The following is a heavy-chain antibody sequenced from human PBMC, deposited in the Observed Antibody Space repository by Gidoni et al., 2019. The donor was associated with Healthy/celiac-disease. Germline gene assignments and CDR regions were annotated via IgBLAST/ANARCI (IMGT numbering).Heavy chain of an antibody. CDR1: GFTFSSYG. CDR2: IWYDGSNK. Sequence: QVQLVESGGGVVQPVRSLRLSCAASGFTFSSYGMHWVRQAPGKGLEWVAVIWYDGSNKYYADSVKGRFTISRDNSKNTLYLQMNSLRAEDTAVYYCARENGGYFDYWGQGTLVTVSS. CDR3: ARENGGYFDY. J-gene: IGHJ4*02. V-gene: IGHV3-33*01.